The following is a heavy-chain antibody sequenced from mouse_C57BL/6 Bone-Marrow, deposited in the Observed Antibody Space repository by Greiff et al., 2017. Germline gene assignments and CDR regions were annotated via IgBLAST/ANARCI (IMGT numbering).Heavy chain of an antibody. Sequence: VKLMESGAELVRPGSSVKLSCKASGYTFTSYWMDWVKQRPGQGLEWIGNIYPSDSETHYNQKFKDKATLTVDKSSSTAYMQLSSLTSDDSAVYYCARTYSYYFDYWGQGTTLTVSS. CDR3: ARTYSYYFDY. CDR1: GYTFTSYW. CDR2: IYPSDSET. J-gene: IGHJ2*01. V-gene: IGHV1-61*01. D-gene: IGHD2-12*01.